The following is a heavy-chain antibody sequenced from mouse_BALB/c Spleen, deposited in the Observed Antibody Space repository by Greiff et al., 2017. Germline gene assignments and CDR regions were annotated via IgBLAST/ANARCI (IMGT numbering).Heavy chain of an antibody. Sequence: EVKLMESGGGLVQPKGSLKLSCAASGFTFNTYAMNWVRQAPGKGLEWVARIRSKSNNYATYYADSVKDRFTISRDDSQSMLYLQMNNLKTEDTAMYYCVRRDYYARDYWGQGTSVTGSS. V-gene: IGHV10-1*02. CDR2: IRSKSNNYAT. CDR3: VRRDYYARDY. CDR1: GFTFNTYA. J-gene: IGHJ4*01.